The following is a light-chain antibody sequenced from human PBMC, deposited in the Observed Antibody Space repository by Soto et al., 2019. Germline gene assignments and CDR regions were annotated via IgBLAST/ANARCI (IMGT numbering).Light chain of an antibody. CDR2: LNSDGSH. CDR1: SGHNNYA. J-gene: IGLJ2*01. Sequence: QLVLTQSPSASASLGASVKLTCTLSSGHNNYAIAWHQQQPEKGPRYLMKLNSDGSHTKGDGIPDRFSGSSSGAERYLTISSLQPEDEADYYCQTWGTGIRVVFGGGTKVTVL. CDR3: QTWGTGIRVV. V-gene: IGLV4-69*01.